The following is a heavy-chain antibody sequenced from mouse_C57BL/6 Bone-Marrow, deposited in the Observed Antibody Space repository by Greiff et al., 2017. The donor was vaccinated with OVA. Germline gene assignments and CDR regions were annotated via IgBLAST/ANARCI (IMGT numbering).Heavy chain of an antibody. CDR1: GYTFTSYW. CDR2: IHPNSGST. J-gene: IGHJ3*01. D-gene: IGHD4-1*01. V-gene: IGHV1-64*01. Sequence: QVQLQQPGAELVKPGASVKLSCKASGYTFTSYWMHWVKQRPGQGLEWIGMIHPNSGSTNYNEKFKSKATLTVDKSSSTAYMQLSSLTSEDSAVYYCAREELGRDWFAYWGQGTLVTVSA. CDR3: AREELGRDWFAY.